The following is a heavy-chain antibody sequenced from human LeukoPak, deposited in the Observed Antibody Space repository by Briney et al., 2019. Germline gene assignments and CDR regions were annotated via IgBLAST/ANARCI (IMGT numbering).Heavy chain of an antibody. Sequence: GGSLRLSCTAPGFTFSSYWMHWVRQAPGKGPVWVSRINSDGGSTSYADSVKGRFTISRDNAKNTLYLQMNSLRAEDTAVYYCARRIQGMAPYYFDYWGQGTLVTVSS. J-gene: IGHJ4*02. CDR3: ARRIQGMAPYYFDY. D-gene: IGHD5-24*01. V-gene: IGHV3-74*01. CDR1: GFTFSSYW. CDR2: INSDGGST.